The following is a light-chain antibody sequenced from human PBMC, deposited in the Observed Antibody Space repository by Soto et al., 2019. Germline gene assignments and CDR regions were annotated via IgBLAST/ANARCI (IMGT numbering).Light chain of an antibody. V-gene: IGLV1-47*01. J-gene: IGLJ2*01. CDR1: SSNIGSNY. Sequence: QSVLTQAPSASGTPGQRVVISCSGSSSNIGSNYVYWYQQLPRTAPKLLIYRNDQRPSGVPDRFSGSKSGTSASLAISGLRSEDEADYYCAAWDASLSGPVFGGGTKLTVL. CDR3: AAWDASLSGPV. CDR2: RND.